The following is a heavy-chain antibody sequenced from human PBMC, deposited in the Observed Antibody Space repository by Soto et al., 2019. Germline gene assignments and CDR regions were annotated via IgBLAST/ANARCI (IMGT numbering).Heavy chain of an antibody. CDR2: IKSKTDGGTT. V-gene: IGHV3-15*07. CDR3: TTEENADYVWGSYRSLYYYYGMDV. Sequence: EVQLVESGGGLVKPGGSLRLSCAASGFTFSNAWMNWVRQAPGKGLEWVGRIKSKTDGGTTDYAAPVKGRFTISRDDSKNTLYLQMNSLKTEDTAVYYCTTEENADYVWGSYRSLYYYYGMDVWGQGTTVTVSS. J-gene: IGHJ6*02. CDR1: GFTFSNAW. D-gene: IGHD3-16*02.